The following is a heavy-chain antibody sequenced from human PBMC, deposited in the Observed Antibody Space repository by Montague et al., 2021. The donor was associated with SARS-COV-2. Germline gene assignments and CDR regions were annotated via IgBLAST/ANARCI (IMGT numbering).Heavy chain of an antibody. D-gene: IGHD6-19*01. V-gene: IGHV4-59*01. CDR2: IYYGGST. CDR3: ARGSGWMGNAFDI. J-gene: IGHJ3*02. CDR1: GGSISSYY. Sequence: SETLSLTCTVSGGSISSYYWRWIRQPPGKGLEWIGYIYYGGSTNXNPSLKSRVTISVDTSKNQFSLKLSSVTAADTAVYYCARGSGWMGNAFDIWGQGTMVTVSS.